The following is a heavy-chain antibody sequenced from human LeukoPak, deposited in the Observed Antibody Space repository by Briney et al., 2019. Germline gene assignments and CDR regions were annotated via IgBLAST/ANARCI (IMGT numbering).Heavy chain of an antibody. CDR3: ARDKIGGPTLLDY. J-gene: IGHJ4*02. V-gene: IGHV3-7*01. Sequence: PGGSLRLSCAASGFTFVDFWSSCVRQAPGKGLEWVANIKQDGSEKYYLDSVKGRFTISRDNAKNSLYLQVNSLRAEDTAVYYCARDKIGGPTLLDYWGQGTLVTVSS. CDR2: IKQDGSEK. D-gene: IGHD3-16*01. CDR1: GFTFVDFW.